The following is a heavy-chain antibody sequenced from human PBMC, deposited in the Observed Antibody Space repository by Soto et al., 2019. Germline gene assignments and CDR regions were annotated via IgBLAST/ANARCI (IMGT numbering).Heavy chain of an antibody. D-gene: IGHD5-12*01. CDR1: GFTLSTYA. Sequence: GGSLRLSCAASGFTLSTYAMSWVRQAPGKGLEWVSAISGSGVNTYYADSVKGRFTISRDNSKSTLYLQMNSLRVVDSAVYYCARAQLGYSGYDLYWFDPWGQGTLVTVSS. CDR2: ISGSGVNT. CDR3: ARAQLGYSGYDLYWFDP. V-gene: IGHV3-23*01. J-gene: IGHJ5*02.